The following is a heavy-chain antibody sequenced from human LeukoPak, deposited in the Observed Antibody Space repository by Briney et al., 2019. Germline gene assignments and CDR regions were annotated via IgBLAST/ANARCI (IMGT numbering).Heavy chain of an antibody. J-gene: IGHJ4*02. Sequence: GGSLRLSCAASGFTFSSYAMSWVRQAPGKGLEWVSAISGSGGSTYYADSVKGRFTISRDNSKNTLYLQMNSLRAEDTAVYYCAKGLFGATGGYYFDYWGQGTLVTVSS. CDR1: GFTFSSYA. D-gene: IGHD3-3*01. CDR3: AKGLFGATGGYYFDY. CDR2: ISGSGGST. V-gene: IGHV3-23*01.